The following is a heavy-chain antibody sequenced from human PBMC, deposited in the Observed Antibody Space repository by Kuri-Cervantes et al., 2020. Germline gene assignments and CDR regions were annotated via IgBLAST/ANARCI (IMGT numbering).Heavy chain of an antibody. J-gene: IGHJ4*02. CDR1: GYSISSGDY. D-gene: IGHD3-22*01. Sequence: SLKISCAVSGYSISSGDYWGWIRQPPGKALEWLALIYWDDDERYSPSLKSRLTITKDTSKNQVVLTMTNMDPVDTATYYCARMTREKYDNSGSFDYWGQGTLVTVSS. CDR2: IYWDDDE. V-gene: IGHV2-5*02. CDR3: ARMTREKYDNSGSFDY.